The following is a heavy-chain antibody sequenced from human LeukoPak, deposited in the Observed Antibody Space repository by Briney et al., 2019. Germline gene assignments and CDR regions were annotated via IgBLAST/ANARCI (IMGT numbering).Heavy chain of an antibody. CDR1: GYTFTGYY. D-gene: IGHD1-26*01. J-gene: IGHJ3*02. Sequence: KPSPSLKVSCKASGYTFTGYYMHWVRQAPAQGLDLKGWINPNTGGTNYAQKFQGRDTMTRDTSINTAYMELSRLRSDATAVYYCARGLVGVDQANAFDIWGPGTLVTVSS. CDR3: ARGLVGVDQANAFDI. CDR2: INPNTGGT. V-gene: IGHV1-2*02.